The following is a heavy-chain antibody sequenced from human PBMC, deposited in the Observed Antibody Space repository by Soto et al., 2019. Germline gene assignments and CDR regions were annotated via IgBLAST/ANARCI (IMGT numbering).Heavy chain of an antibody. D-gene: IGHD2-15*01. V-gene: IGHV3-53*01. J-gene: IGHJ4*02. CDR1: GFTVSSNY. CDR2: IYSGGST. Sequence: EVQLVESGGGLIQPGGSLRLSCAASGFTVSSNYMSWVRQAPGKGLEWVSVIYSGGSTYYADSVKGRFTISRDNSKNTLYLQMNSLRAEDTAVYHCARGSVVTPGGDYYWGQGTLVTVSS. CDR3: ARGSVVTPGGDYY.